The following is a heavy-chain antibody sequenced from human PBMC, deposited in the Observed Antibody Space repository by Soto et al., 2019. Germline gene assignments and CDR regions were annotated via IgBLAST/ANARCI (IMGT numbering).Heavy chain of an antibody. D-gene: IGHD2-2*01. CDR1: GDSVSSNSAA. J-gene: IGHJ4*02. Sequence: PSQTLSLTCAISGDSVSSNSAAWNWIRQSPSRGLEWLGRTYYRSKWYNGYAVSVKSRISINPDTSKNQFSLQLNSVNPEDTAVYYCARSGLVPAAIDYWGQGTLVTVSS. V-gene: IGHV6-1*01. CDR3: ARSGLVPAAIDY. CDR2: TYYRSKWYN.